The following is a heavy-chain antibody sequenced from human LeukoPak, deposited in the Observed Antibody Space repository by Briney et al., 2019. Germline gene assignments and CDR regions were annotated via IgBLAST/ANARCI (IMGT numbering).Heavy chain of an antibody. Sequence: APVKVSCKASGGTFSSYAISWVRQAPGQGLEWMGGIIPIFGTANYAQKFQGRVTITADESTSTAYMELSSLRSEDTAVYYCARGTALVRGTPHPYDFWGQGTMVTVSS. J-gene: IGHJ4*02. V-gene: IGHV1-69*13. CDR1: GGTFSSYA. D-gene: IGHD3-10*01. CDR3: ARGTALVRGTPHPYDF. CDR2: IIPIFGTA.